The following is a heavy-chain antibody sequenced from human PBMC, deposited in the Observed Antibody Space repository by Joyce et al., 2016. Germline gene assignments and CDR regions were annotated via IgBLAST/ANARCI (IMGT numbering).Heavy chain of an antibody. CDR3: ARDRGNWGYAFDI. J-gene: IGHJ3*02. V-gene: IGHV3-7*04. Sequence: EVQLVESGGGLVQSGGSLTLSCADSGFTFSNYGLSWVRQAPGKGLEWVANIKQDGIEKYYVDSVKGRLTISRDNAKNALYLQMKSLRADDTAVYYCARDRGNWGYAFDIWGRGTMVSVSA. CDR1: GFTFSNYG. D-gene: IGHD3-10*01. CDR2: IKQDGIEK.